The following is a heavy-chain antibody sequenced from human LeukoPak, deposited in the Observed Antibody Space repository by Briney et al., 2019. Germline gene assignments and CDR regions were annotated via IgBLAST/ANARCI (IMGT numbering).Heavy chain of an antibody. J-gene: IGHJ4*02. CDR2: ITATGDTA. V-gene: IGHV3-23*01. CDR3: AGDRNSDWYSPLDY. CDR1: GFTFTKCA. D-gene: IGHD6-19*01. Sequence: PGGSLRLSCVASGFTFTKCAMSWFRQAPGKGLEWVAIITATGDTAYYADSVRGRFTISRDNSRNTVYMQMDSLRAEDTAIYYCAGDRNSDWYSPLDYWGQGSQVTVSP.